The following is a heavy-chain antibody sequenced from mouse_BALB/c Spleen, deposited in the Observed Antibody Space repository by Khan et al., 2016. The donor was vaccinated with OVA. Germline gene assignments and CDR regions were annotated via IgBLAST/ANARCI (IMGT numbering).Heavy chain of an antibody. CDR3: ARSPYGNFAY. CDR1: GFTFSTYA. CDR2: ISSDGDYT. J-gene: IGHJ3*01. Sequence: EVELVESGGGLVKPGGSLKLSCAASGFTFSTYAMSWVRHTPEKRLEWVATISSDGDYTYFPVYVTGRFTISRDNAKNTLCLQMTSLRSEDTAMYYCARSPYGNFAYWGQETLVTVSA. D-gene: IGHD2-1*01. V-gene: IGHV5-9-3*01.